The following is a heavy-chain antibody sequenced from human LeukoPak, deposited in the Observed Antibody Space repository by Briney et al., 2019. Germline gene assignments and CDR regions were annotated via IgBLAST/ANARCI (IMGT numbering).Heavy chain of an antibody. D-gene: IGHD2-2*01. CDR3: AREDIVVVPAANPFDY. CDR2: IYTSGST. Sequence: SETLSLTCTVSGGSISSGSYYWSWSRQPAGKGVDWIGRIYTSGSTNYNPSLKSRVTISVDTSKNQFSLKLSSVTAADTAVYYCAREDIVVVPAANPFDYWGQGTLVTVSS. J-gene: IGHJ4*02. CDR1: GGSISSGSYY. V-gene: IGHV4-61*02.